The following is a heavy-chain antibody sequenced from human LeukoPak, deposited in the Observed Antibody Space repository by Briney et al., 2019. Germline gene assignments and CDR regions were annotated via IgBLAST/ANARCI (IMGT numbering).Heavy chain of an antibody. Sequence: ASVKVSCKASGGTFSSNAISWVRQAPGQGLEWMGRIIPILGIANYAQKFQGRVTITADKSTSTAYMELSSLRSEDTAVYYCAREGYYDSSGTADYWGQGTLVTVSS. CDR3: AREGYYDSSGTADY. V-gene: IGHV1-69*04. D-gene: IGHD3-22*01. CDR1: GGTFSSNA. J-gene: IGHJ4*02. CDR2: IIPILGIA.